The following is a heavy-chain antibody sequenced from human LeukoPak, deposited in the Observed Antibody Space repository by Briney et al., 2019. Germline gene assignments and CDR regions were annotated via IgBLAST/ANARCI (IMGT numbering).Heavy chain of an antibody. J-gene: IGHJ4*02. Sequence: PGGSLRLSCAASEFTFSSYAMSWVRQAPGKGLEWVSAISGSGGSTYYADSVKGRFTISRDNSKNTLYLQMNSLRAEDTAVYYCAKGHDSSGYYSYVFDYWGQGTLVTVSS. CDR2: ISGSGGST. CDR1: EFTFSSYA. D-gene: IGHD3-22*01. CDR3: AKGHDSSGYYSYVFDY. V-gene: IGHV3-23*01.